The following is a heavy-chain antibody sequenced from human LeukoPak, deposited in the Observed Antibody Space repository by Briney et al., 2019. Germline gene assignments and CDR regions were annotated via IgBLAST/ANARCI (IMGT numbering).Heavy chain of an antibody. Sequence: GGSLRLSCAASGFTFSSYAMSWVRQAPGEGLEWVSAISGSGGSTYYADSVKGRFTISRDNSKNTLYLQMNSLRAEDTAVYYCAKDLTRGYCSSTSCPAEYFQHWGQGTLVTVSS. CDR1: GFTFSSYA. J-gene: IGHJ1*01. CDR3: AKDLTRGYCSSTSCPAEYFQH. V-gene: IGHV3-23*01. D-gene: IGHD2-2*01. CDR2: ISGSGGST.